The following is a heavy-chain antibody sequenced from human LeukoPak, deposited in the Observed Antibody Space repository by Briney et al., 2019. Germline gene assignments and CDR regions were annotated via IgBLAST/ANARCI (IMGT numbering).Heavy chain of an antibody. Sequence: ASVKVSCKASGYTFTSYDINWVRQATGQGPEWMGWMNPNSGNTGYAQKFQGRVTMTRNTSISTAYMELSSLRSEDTAVYYCARALWFGEEWDVWGKGTTVTISS. J-gene: IGHJ6*04. CDR2: MNPNSGNT. CDR3: ARALWFGEEWDV. CDR1: GYTFTSYD. V-gene: IGHV1-8*02. D-gene: IGHD3-10*01.